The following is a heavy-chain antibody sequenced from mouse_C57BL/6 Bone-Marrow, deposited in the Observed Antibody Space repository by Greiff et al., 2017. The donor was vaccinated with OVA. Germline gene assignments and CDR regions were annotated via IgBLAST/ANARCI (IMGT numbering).Heavy chain of an antibody. CDR2: IDPSDSYT. V-gene: IGHV1-69*01. CDR3: AMDYDSDWYFDV. J-gene: IGHJ1*03. D-gene: IGHD2-4*01. Sequence: QVQLKQPGAELVMPGASVKLSCKASGYTFTSYWMHWVKQRPGQGLEWIGEIDPSDSYTNYNQKFKGKSTLTVDKSSSTAYMQLSSLTSEDSAVYYCAMDYDSDWYFDVWGTGTTVTVSS. CDR1: GYTFTSYW.